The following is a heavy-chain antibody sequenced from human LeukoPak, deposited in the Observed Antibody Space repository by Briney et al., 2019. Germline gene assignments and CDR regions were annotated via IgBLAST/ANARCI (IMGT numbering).Heavy chain of an antibody. CDR3: ARLGFVVPAVIFDY. CDR1: GFTVSSNY. D-gene: IGHD2-2*02. V-gene: IGHV3-53*01. CDR2: IYIGGST. Sequence: GGSLRLSCAASGFTVSSNYMSWVRQAPGKGLEWVSVIYIGGSTYYSDSVKGRFTISRDISKNTLYLQMNSLRAEDTAMYYCARLGFVVPAVIFDYWGQGTLVTLSA. J-gene: IGHJ4*02.